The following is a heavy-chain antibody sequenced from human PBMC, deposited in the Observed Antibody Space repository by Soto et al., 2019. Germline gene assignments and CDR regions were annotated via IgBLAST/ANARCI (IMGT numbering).Heavy chain of an antibody. D-gene: IGHD5-18*01. CDR1: GGSISSGGYS. CDR2: IYSSGST. V-gene: IGHV4-31*03. J-gene: IGHJ4*02. Sequence: QVQLQESGPGLVKPSQTLSLTCTVSGGSISSGGYSWRWIRQHPGKGLEWIGYIYSSGSTYYNPSLKSRVTISVDTSKNQCSLKLSSVTAADTAVYYCARYVDTAMLRPFDYWGQGTLVTVSS. CDR3: ARYVDTAMLRPFDY.